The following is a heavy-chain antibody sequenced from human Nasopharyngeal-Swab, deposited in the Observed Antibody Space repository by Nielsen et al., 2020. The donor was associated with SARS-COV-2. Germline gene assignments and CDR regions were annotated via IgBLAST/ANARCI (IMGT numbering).Heavy chain of an antibody. CDR2: ISGSGHRT. D-gene: IGHD3-3*01. J-gene: IGHJ4*02. V-gene: IGHV3-23*01. Sequence: GESLKISCVASGFTFSSCAMTWVRQAPGKGLQWLSTISGSGHRTYYADSVKGRFTTSRDNSQNTLYLQMNSLRAEDTAVYYCAKDFRHNYDYWSGYFTNWGQGTLVTVSS. CDR1: GFTFSSCA. CDR3: AKDFRHNYDYWSGYFTN.